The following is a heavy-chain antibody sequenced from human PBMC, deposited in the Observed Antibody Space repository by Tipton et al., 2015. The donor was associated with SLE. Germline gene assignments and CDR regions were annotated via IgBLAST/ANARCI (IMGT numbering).Heavy chain of an antibody. D-gene: IGHD7-27*01. CDR3: ARDRLTWAPFDY. CDR2: IYHSGST. J-gene: IGHJ4*02. CDR1: GYSISSGYY. V-gene: IGHV4-38-2*02. Sequence: TLSLTCAVSGYSISSGYYWGWIRQPPGKGLEWIGSIYHSGSTYYNPSLKSRVTISVDTSKNQFSLKLSFVTAADTAVYYCARDRLTWAPFDYWGQGTLVTVSS.